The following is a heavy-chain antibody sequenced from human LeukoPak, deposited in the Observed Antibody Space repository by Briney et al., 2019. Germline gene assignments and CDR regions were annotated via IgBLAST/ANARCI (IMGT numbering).Heavy chain of an antibody. V-gene: IGHV3-23*01. CDR2: LSGSGITT. CDR3: AKGIYSSGWSYFDY. CDR1: GFTFNNSA. J-gene: IGHJ4*01. D-gene: IGHD6-19*01. Sequence: QPGGSLRLSCAASGFTFNNSAMSWVRQAPGKGLEWVSTLSGSGITTYYADSVKGRFTISRDNSKNTLYLQMNSLRAEDTAVYYCAKGIYSSGWSYFDYWGHGTLVTVSS.